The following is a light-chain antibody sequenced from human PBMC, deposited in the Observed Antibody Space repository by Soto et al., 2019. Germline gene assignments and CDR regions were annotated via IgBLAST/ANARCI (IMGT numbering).Light chain of an antibody. CDR1: QSVSSK. CDR2: GAF. V-gene: IGKV3-15*01. Sequence: EIVLSRSPGTLSVSPGERATLSCRASQSVSSKLAWYQQKPGQAPRLLFYGAFTGATGIPARFSGSGSETEFTLSISSLQSEDFAVYYCQQYNNWPGTFGQGTKVEIK. J-gene: IGKJ1*01. CDR3: QQYNNWPGT.